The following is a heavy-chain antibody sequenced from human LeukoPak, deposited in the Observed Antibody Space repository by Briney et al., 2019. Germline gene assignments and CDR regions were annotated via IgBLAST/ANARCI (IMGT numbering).Heavy chain of an antibody. CDR2: INHRGNT. CDR1: GGSSSGNF. J-gene: IGHJ4*02. D-gene: IGHD1-1*01. Sequence: SETLSLTCAVYGGSSSGNFWSWVRQPPGKGLEWIGEINHRGNTNYNPSLKSRVTISVDTSKNQFSLKLSSVTAADTAVYYCARVPESVGINYFDSWGQGTQVTVSS. CDR3: ARVPESVGINYFDS. V-gene: IGHV4-34*01.